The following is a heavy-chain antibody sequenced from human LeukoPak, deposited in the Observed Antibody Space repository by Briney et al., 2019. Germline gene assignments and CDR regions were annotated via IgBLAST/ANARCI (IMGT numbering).Heavy chain of an antibody. CDR2: IYSGGST. V-gene: IGHV3-53*01. CDR3: ARYSSGWYPDY. J-gene: IGHJ4*02. Sequence: GGSLRLSCAASGFTVSSNYMNWVRQAPGKGLEWVSVIYSGGSTYYADSVKGRFTISRDNSKNTLYLQMNSLRTEDTAVYYCARYSSGWYPDYWGQGTLVTVSS. D-gene: IGHD6-19*01. CDR1: GFTVSSNY.